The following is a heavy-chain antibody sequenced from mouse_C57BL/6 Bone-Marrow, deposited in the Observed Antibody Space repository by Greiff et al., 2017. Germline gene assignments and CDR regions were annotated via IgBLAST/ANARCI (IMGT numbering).Heavy chain of an antibody. J-gene: IGHJ2*01. V-gene: IGHV1-4*01. CDR3: ARYRNLHY. Sequence: VQLQQSGAELARPGASVKMSCKASGYTFTSYTMHWVKQRPGQGLEWIGYINPSSGYTKYNQKFKDKATMSADKSSSTAYMQLSSLTSEDSAVYYCARYRNLHYWGQGTTLTVSS. CDR1: GYTFTSYT. D-gene: IGHD2-1*01. CDR2: INPSSGYT.